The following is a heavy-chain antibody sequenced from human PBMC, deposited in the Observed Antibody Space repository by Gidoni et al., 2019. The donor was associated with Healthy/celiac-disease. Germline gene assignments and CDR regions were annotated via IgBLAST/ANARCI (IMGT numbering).Heavy chain of an antibody. J-gene: IGHJ4*02. CDR2: IYWDDDK. CDR1: GCSLSTSGVG. V-gene: IGHV2-5*02. D-gene: IGHD4-17*01. Sequence: VTLKESGPKMAKPTQTLTLTCTFTGCSLSTSGVGVVWMRQPPGRALAWLVLIYWDDDKRYSPSLKSRLTITKDTSKNQLVLTTTNMDPVDTATYYCALSTVILYYFDYWGQGTLVTVSS. CDR3: ALSTVILYYFDY.